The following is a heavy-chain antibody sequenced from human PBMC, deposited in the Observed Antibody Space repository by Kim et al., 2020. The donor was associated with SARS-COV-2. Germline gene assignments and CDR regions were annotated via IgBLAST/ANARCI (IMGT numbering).Heavy chain of an antibody. Sequence: GGSLRLSCDASGFTFMNYAMTWVRQAPGKGLEWVAAISGSGGSTDYVDSVKGRFTISRDTSKEIVYLQMSSLRAEDTAVYFCAKSVGEYYYYYGLDVWGQGTTVSVSS. J-gene: IGHJ6*02. V-gene: IGHV3-23*01. D-gene: IGHD3-10*01. CDR2: ISGSGGST. CDR1: GFTFMNYA. CDR3: AKSVGEYYYYYGLDV.